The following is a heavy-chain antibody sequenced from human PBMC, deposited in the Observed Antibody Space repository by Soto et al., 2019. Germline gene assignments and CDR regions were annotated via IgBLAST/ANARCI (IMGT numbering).Heavy chain of an antibody. CDR1: GFTFSSYG. CDR3: ARDRGEDYYYYYMDV. V-gene: IGHV3-33*01. J-gene: IGHJ6*03. CDR2: IWDDGSNK. Sequence: GGSLRLSCAASGFTFSSYGMHWVRQAPGKGLEWVAVIWDDGSNKYYADSVKGRFTISRDNSKNTLYLQMNSLRAEDTAVYYCARDRGEDYYYYYMDVWGKGTTVTVSS. D-gene: IGHD3-16*01.